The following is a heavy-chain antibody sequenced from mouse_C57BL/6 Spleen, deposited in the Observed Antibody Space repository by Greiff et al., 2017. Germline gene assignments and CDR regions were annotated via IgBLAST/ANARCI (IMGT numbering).Heavy chain of an antibody. V-gene: IGHV1-42*01. CDR3: AREGTTVVELCHYYDY. CDR1: GYSFTGYY. Sequence: DVQLQESGPELVKPGASVKISCKASGYSFTGYYMNWVKQSPEKSLEWIGEINPSTGGTTYNQKFKAKATLTVDKSSSTAYMQLKSLTSEDSAVYYCAREGTTVVELCHYYDYWGQGTTLTVSS. D-gene: IGHD1-1*01. J-gene: IGHJ2*01. CDR2: INPSTGGT.